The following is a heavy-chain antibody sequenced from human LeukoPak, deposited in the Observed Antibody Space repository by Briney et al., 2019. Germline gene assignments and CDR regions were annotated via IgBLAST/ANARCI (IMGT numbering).Heavy chain of an antibody. CDR1: GFTFSSYG. CDR2: IRYDGSNK. D-gene: IGHD4-11*01. Sequence: PGGSLRLSCAASGFTFSSYGMHWVRPAPGKGLEWVAVIRYDGSNKYYADSVKGRFTISRDNSKNTLYLQMNSLRAEDTAVYYCAREIYSNYQHYMDVWGKGTTVTVSS. J-gene: IGHJ6*03. V-gene: IGHV3-33*01. CDR3: AREIYSNYQHYMDV.